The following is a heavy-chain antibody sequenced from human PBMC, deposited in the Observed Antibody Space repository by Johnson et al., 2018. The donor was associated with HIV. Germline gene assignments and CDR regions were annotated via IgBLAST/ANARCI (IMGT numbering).Heavy chain of an antibody. V-gene: IGHV3-30*04. CDR2: VSYDGSYK. D-gene: IGHD2-2*02. CDR1: GFTISSHA. J-gene: IGHJ3*02. Sequence: VQLLESGGGVVQPGRSLRLSCAASGFTISSHAMHWVRQAPGKGLEWVAVVSYDGSYKFYADAVKGRFTISRDNSKNTLYLQMNSLRAEDTAVYNCARDPSGYCSSSSCYNPFFDIWGQGTMVTVSS. CDR3: ARDPSGYCSSSSCYNPFFDI.